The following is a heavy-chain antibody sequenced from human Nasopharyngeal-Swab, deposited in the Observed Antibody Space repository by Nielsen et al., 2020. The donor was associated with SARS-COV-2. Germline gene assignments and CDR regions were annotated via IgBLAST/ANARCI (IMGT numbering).Heavy chain of an antibody. Sequence: ESLKISCAVYGGSFSGYYWSWIRQPPGKGLEWIGEINHSGSTNYNPSLKSRVTISVDTSKNQFSLKLSSVTAADTAVYYCARASKDIVVVPAAELDYWGQGTLVTVSS. J-gene: IGHJ4*02. CDR1: GGSFSGYY. V-gene: IGHV4-34*01. D-gene: IGHD2-2*01. CDR3: ARASKDIVVVPAAELDY. CDR2: INHSGST.